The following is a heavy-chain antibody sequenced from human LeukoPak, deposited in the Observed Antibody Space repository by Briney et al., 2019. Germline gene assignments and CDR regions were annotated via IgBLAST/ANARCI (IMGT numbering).Heavy chain of an antibody. CDR2: IRSKANSYAT. Sequence: PGGSLRLSCAASGFTFSGSAMHWVRQASGKGPEWVGRIRSKANSYATAYAASVKGRFTISRDDSKNTAYLQMNSLKTEDTAVYYCTSSGGLRYSSSLWGQGTLVTVSS. J-gene: IGHJ4*02. CDR1: GFTFSGSA. V-gene: IGHV3-73*01. CDR3: TSSGGLRYSSSL. D-gene: IGHD6-13*01.